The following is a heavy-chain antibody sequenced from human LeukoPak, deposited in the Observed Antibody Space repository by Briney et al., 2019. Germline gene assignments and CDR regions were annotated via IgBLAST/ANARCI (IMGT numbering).Heavy chain of an antibody. J-gene: IGHJ4*02. Sequence: SVEVSCKASGGTFSSYAISWVRQAPGQGLEWMGGIIPIFGTANYAQKFQGRVTITADESTSTAYMELSSLRSEDTAVYYCARDREKVGYSYGLFDYWGQGTLVTVSS. CDR3: ARDREKVGYSYGLFDY. V-gene: IGHV1-69*13. D-gene: IGHD5-18*01. CDR1: GGTFSSYA. CDR2: IIPIFGTA.